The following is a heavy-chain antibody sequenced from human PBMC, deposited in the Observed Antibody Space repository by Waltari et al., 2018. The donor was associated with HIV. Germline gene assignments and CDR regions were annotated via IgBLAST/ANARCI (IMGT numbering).Heavy chain of an antibody. V-gene: IGHV3-48*01. D-gene: IGHD3-22*01. CDR2: ISGSGTTM. CDR3: AREVYYYNYIMFEP. Sequence: EVQLVESGGGMVQPGGSLRLSCAASGFTFSSYSMNWVRKAPGEGLEWLSYISGSGTTMYYADSVRDRFTISRDNAKNSLYLQMNSLRAEDTAVYFCAREVYYYNYIMFEPWGQGTLVIVSS. CDR1: GFTFSSYS. J-gene: IGHJ5*02.